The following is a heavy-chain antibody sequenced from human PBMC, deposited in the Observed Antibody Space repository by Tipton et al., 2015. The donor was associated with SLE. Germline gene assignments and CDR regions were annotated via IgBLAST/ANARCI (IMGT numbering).Heavy chain of an antibody. J-gene: IGHJ4*02. D-gene: IGHD2-15*01. V-gene: IGHV3-21*03. Sequence: SLRLSCAASGFTFSTHSMNWVRQAPGKGLECVSAISSSGTFIYYTDSVKGRFTVSRDNAQNSLYLQMNSLRAEDTAVYYCAREGDCIGGTCSYPGASWGQGTLVTVSS. CDR3: AREGDCIGGTCSYPGAS. CDR2: ISSSGTFI. CDR1: GFTFSTHS.